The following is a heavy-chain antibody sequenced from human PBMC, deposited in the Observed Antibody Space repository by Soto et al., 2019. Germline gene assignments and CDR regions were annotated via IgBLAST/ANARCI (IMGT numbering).Heavy chain of an antibody. D-gene: IGHD6-25*01. CDR2: MNPDSGHA. CDR1: GYTFTNSD. V-gene: IGHV1-8*01. J-gene: IGHJ4*02. CDR3: ARRPHCSGVISYNGLDN. Sequence: QVQLVQSGAEVKKPGASVKVSCKASGYTFTNSDINWVRQAPGQGLEWMGWMNPDSGHAAYARKFPSRVTLTTSTSTSTVYMEMRSLQSEDTAVYYCARRPHCSGVISYNGLDNWGQGTLVTVSS.